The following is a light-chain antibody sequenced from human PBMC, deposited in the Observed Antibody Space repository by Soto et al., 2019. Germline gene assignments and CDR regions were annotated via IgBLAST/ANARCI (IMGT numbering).Light chain of an antibody. V-gene: IGKV1-12*01. CDR1: QGISSW. CDR2: AAS. Sequence: DIQMTQSPSSVSASVGDRVTITCRASQGISSWLAWYQQKPGKAPKLLIYAASCLQSGVPSRFSCSGPGTDFDLPIRSLQPEDVATYYCQQGNSCPPAFTFGTGTKVDIK. J-gene: IGKJ3*01. CDR3: QQGNSCPPAFT.